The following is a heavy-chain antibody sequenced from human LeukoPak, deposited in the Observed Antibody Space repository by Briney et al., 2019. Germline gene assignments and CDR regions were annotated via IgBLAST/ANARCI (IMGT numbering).Heavy chain of an antibody. CDR3: ARDLSPFYGDYVGPLDF. Sequence: GGSLRLSCATSGFTLSNYVMHWVRQAPGKGLEWVAVISYDGSNKYYVDSVKGRFTISRDNSKNTLYLQMNSLRAEDTAVYNCARDLSPFYGDYVGPLDFWGQGALVTVSS. V-gene: IGHV3-30*04. J-gene: IGHJ4*02. CDR1: GFTLSNYV. CDR2: ISYDGSNK. D-gene: IGHD4-17*01.